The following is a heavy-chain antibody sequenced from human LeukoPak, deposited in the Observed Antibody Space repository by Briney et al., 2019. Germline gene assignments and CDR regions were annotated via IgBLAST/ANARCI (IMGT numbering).Heavy chain of an antibody. V-gene: IGHV1-69*13. CDR3: ARGGGSYREDAFDI. D-gene: IGHD1-26*01. CDR1: GYTFTSYG. Sequence: AASVKVSCKASGYTFTSYGISWVRQAPGQGLEWMGGIIPIFGTANYAQKFQGRVTITADESTSTAYMELSSLRSEDTAVYYCARGGGSYREDAFDIWGQGTMVTVSS. CDR2: IIPIFGTA. J-gene: IGHJ3*02.